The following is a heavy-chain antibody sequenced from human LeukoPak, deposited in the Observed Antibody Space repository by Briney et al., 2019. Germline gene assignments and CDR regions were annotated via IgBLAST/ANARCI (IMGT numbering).Heavy chain of an antibody. CDR2: IYYSGST. CDR3: ARDRLGNTVDY. D-gene: IGHD3-16*01. Sequence: SETLSLTCTVSGGSISSGGYYWSWIRQHPGKGLEWIGYIYYSGSTYYNPSLKSRVTISVDTSKNQFSLKLSSVTAADTAVYYCARDRLGNTVDYWGQGALVTVSS. V-gene: IGHV4-31*03. CDR1: GGSISSGGYY. J-gene: IGHJ4*02.